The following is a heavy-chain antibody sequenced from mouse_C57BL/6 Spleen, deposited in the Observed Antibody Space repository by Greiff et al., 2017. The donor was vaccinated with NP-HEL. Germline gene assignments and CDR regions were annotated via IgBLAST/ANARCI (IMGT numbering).Heavy chain of an antibody. CDR2: IYPGSGNT. V-gene: IGHV1-66*01. CDR3: ARDGYGSSGGFAY. CDR1: GYSFTSYY. Sequence: QVQLQQSGPELVKPGASVKISCKASGYSFTSYYIHWVKQRPGQGLEWIGWIYPGSGNTKYNEKFKGKATLTADTSSSTAYMQLSSLTSEDSAVYYCARDGYGSSGGFAYWGQGTLVTVSA. D-gene: IGHD1-1*01. J-gene: IGHJ3*01.